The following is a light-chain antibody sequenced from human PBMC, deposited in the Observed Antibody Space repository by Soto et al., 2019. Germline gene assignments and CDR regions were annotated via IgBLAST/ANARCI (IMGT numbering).Light chain of an antibody. J-gene: IGKJ2*01. CDR1: RSFASSY. Sequence: EIVLTQSPGTLSLSPGERATLSCRASRSFASSYLAWYQQKPGQAPRFLIYAASNRATGIPDRFSGSGSATDFTLTISRLEPEDSAVYYCQQYGPSPPYTFGQGTTLEIK. CDR3: QQYGPSPPYT. V-gene: IGKV3-20*01. CDR2: AAS.